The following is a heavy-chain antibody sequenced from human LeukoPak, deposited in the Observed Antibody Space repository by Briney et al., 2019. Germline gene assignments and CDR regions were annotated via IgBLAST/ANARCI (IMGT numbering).Heavy chain of an antibody. V-gene: IGHV6-1*01. CDR3: ARSSVAVTGGFDY. CDR1: GDSVSTNSVA. D-gene: IGHD4-17*01. CDR2: THYRSKWYN. J-gene: IGHJ4*02. Sequence: SQTLSLTCAISGDSVSTNSVAWNWIRQSPSRGLEWLGRTHYRSKWYNDYAVSVESRITINPDTSRNQFSLLLNSVTPEDTAVYYCARSSVAVTGGFDYWGQGTLVTVSS.